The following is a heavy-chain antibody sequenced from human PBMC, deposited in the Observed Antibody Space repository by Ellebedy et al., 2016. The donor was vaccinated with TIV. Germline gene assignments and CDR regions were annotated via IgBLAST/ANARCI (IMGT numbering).Heavy chain of an antibody. Sequence: AASVKVSCKASGGTFSSYAISWVRQAPGQGLEWMGRIIPIVGIANYAQNFQDRVTITRDTSASTAYMEVSSLRSEDTAVYYCARSTTVTWAFDIWGQGTMVTVSS. V-gene: IGHV1-69*04. J-gene: IGHJ3*02. CDR3: ARSTTVTWAFDI. D-gene: IGHD4-17*01. CDR2: IIPIVGIA. CDR1: GGTFSSYA.